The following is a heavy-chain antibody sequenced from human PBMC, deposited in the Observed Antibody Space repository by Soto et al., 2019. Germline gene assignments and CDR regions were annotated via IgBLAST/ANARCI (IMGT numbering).Heavy chain of an antibody. CDR3: AREESIMGRGVVYYYGMDV. Sequence: ASVKVSCKASGGAFSSYAITWVRQAPGQGLEWIGVIIPVFDTRYYAQKFQGRVTITADESTRTAYMELSSLRSDDTAVYYCAREESIMGRGVVYYYGMDVWGQGTTVTVS. D-gene: IGHD3-10*01. CDR1: GGAFSSYA. V-gene: IGHV1-69*13. CDR2: IIPVFDTR. J-gene: IGHJ6*02.